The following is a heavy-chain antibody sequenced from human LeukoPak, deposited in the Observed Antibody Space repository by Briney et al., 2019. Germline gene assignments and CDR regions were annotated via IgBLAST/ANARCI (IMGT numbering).Heavy chain of an antibody. CDR2: INPSGGST. Sequence: ASVKVSCKASGYTFTSYYLHWVRQAPGQGLEWMGIINPSGGSTSYAQKFQGRVTVTRDTSTSTVHMELSGLRSEDTAVYYCARDQEAFDYWGQGTLVTVSS. CDR3: ARDQEAFDY. V-gene: IGHV1-46*01. CDR1: GYTFTSYY. J-gene: IGHJ4*02.